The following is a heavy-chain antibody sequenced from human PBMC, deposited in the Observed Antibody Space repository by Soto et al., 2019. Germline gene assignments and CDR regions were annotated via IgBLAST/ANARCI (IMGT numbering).Heavy chain of an antibody. CDR2: MNPNSGNT. D-gene: IGHD2-15*01. CDR1: GYTFTSYD. Sequence: ASVKVSCKASGYTFTSYDINWVRQATGQGLEWMGWMNPNSGNTGYAQKFQGRVTMTRNTSISTAYMELSSLKSEDTAVYYCARGLYCSVGSCPYYFDYWGQGTLVTVSS. J-gene: IGHJ4*02. CDR3: ARGLYCSVGSCPYYFDY. V-gene: IGHV1-8*01.